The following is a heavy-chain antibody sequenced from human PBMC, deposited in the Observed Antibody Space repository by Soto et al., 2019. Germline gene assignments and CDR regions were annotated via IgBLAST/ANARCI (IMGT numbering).Heavy chain of an antibody. CDR2: TYYRSKWYN. D-gene: IGHD2-2*01. CDR3: ASEYRTKQAFGLDY. J-gene: IGHJ4*02. V-gene: IGHV6-1*01. Sequence: SQTLSLTCAISWDSVSSNSAAWNWIRQSPSRGLQWLGRTYYRSKWYNNYAVSVKSRITINPDTSKNQFSLQLNSVTPEDTAVYYCASEYRTKQAFGLDYLGRGTLLTVCS. CDR1: WDSVSSNSAA.